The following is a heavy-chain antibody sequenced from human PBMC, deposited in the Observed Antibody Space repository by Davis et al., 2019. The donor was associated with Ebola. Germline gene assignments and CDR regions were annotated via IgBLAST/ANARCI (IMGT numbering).Heavy chain of an antibody. Sequence: AASVKVSCKASGGTSSSYAISWVRQAPGQGLEWMGGIIPIFGTANYAQKFQGRVTITADKSTSTAYMELSSLRSEDTAVYYCASRGYGDDYGDYSLIYYYYGMDVWGQGTTVTVSS. CDR1: GGTSSSYA. CDR2: IIPIFGTA. D-gene: IGHD4-17*01. V-gene: IGHV1-69*06. J-gene: IGHJ6*02. CDR3: ASRGYGDDYGDYSLIYYYYGMDV.